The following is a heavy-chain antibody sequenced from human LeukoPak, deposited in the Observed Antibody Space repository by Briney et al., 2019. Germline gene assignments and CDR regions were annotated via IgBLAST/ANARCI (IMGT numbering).Heavy chain of an antibody. J-gene: IGHJ4*02. D-gene: IGHD3-22*01. Sequence: PGRSLRLSCAASGFTFSSYSMNWVRQAPGKGLEWVSSISSSSSYIYYADSVKGRFTISRDNAKNSLYLQMNSLRAEDTAVYYCARVGYYYDSSGYYQLDYWGQGTLVTVSS. V-gene: IGHV3-21*01. CDR2: ISSSSSYI. CDR1: GFTFSSYS. CDR3: ARVGYYYDSSGYYQLDY.